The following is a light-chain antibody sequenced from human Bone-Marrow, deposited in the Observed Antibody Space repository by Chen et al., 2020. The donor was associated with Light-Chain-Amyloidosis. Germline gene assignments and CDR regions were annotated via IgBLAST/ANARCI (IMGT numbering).Light chain of an antibody. J-gene: IGLJ3*02. V-gene: IGLV3-21*02. CDR1: NIGSTS. CDR2: DDS. CDR3: QVWDRGSDRPV. Sequence: SYVLTQPSSVSVAPGQTATIACGGNNIGSTSEHWYQQTPGQAPLLVVYDDSDRPSGIPGRLSGSNSGNTATLTISRVEAGDEADYYCQVWDRGSDRPVFGGGTKLTVL.